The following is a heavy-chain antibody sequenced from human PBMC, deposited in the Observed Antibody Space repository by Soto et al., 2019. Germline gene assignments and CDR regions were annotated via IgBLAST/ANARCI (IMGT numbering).Heavy chain of an antibody. J-gene: IGHJ4*02. D-gene: IGHD3-10*02. CDR1: GYSLTSYY. V-gene: IGHV1-46*01. CDR2: TNPSDGST. CDR3: ARSYVTSRPIDF. Sequence: ASVKVSCKASGYSLTSYYMHCVRQAPGQGLEWMGITNPSDGSTSYAQKFQGRVTMTSDTSTSTVYMEMSSLRSEDTAMYYCARSYVTSRPIDFWGQGTLVTVSS.